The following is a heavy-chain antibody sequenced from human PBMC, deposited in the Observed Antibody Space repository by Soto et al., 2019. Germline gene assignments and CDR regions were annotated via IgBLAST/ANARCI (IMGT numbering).Heavy chain of an antibody. Sequence: EVQLVESGGGLVKPGGSLRLSCAASGFTFSSYSMNWVRQAPGKGLEWVSSISSSSSYIYYADSVKGRFTISRDNAKNSLYLQMNILRAEDTAVYYGARGVRGAFDIWGQGTMVTVSS. CDR3: ARGVRGAFDI. J-gene: IGHJ3*02. CDR1: GFTFSSYS. CDR2: ISSSSSYI. V-gene: IGHV3-21*01.